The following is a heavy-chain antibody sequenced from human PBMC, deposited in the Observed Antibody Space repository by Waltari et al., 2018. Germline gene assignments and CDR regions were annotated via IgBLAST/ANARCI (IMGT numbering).Heavy chain of an antibody. J-gene: IGHJ4*02. D-gene: IGHD2-15*01. CDR2: INPSSGAT. V-gene: IGHV1-2*02. CDR3: VRDIKLVVAATPLLFDY. Sequence: QVQLVQSGAEVKKPGASVKVSCKASGFPFTGYYMHWVRQAPGPGLEWMGWINPSSGATNYAQKFQGRVTMTRDTSISTAYMEVSRLRSDDTAVYYCVRDIKLVVAATPLLFDYWGQGTLVTVSS. CDR1: GFPFTGYY.